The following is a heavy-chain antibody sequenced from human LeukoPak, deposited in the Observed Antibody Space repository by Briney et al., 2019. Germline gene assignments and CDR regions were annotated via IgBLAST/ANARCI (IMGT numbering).Heavy chain of an antibody. J-gene: IGHJ4*02. V-gene: IGHV3-30*18. CDR2: IAFDGRDK. CDR3: AKGRRGRFFCEYQLLSAPHFDY. D-gene: IGHD2-2*01. CDR1: GFTFNNYA. Sequence: GGSLRLSCAASGFTFNNYAMHWVRQAPGKGLAWVALIAFDGRDKHYADSVKGRFTISRDNSKNTLYLQMNSLRAEDTAVYYCAKGRRGRFFCEYQLLSAPHFDYWGQGTLVTVSS.